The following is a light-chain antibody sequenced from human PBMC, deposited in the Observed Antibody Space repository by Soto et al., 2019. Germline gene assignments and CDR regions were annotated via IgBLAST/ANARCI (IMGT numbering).Light chain of an antibody. CDR1: QSVAKNY. CDR2: GAS. V-gene: IGKV3-20*01. J-gene: IGKJ4*01. Sequence: EIVLTQSPDTLSLSPGERGTLSCRASQSVAKNYLSWYQQKPDQAPRLLIYGASSRATGIPERFSGTSCGTDFPLTSSRLEHDDPAVYSYQHNATSPITFGEGTQVEIK. CDR3: QHNATSPIT.